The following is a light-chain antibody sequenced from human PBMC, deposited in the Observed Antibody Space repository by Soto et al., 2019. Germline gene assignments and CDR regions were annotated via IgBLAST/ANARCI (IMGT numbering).Light chain of an antibody. CDR2: EVS. J-gene: IGLJ7*01. Sequence: QSALTQPPSVSGSPGQSVTISCTGTSSDVGSYDRVSWYQQPPGTAPKLMIYEVSNRPSGVPDRFSGSKSGNTASLTISGLQAEDEVDYYCCSFTSSPTYVFGTGTQLTVL. CDR3: CSFTSSPTYV. CDR1: SSDVGSYDR. V-gene: IGLV2-18*02.